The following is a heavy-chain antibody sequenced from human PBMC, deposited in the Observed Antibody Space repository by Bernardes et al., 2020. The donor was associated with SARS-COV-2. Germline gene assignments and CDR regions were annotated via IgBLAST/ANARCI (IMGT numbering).Heavy chain of an antibody. J-gene: IGHJ4*02. CDR3: ARVEGFCSGGTCFSLFYFDP. CDR1: GYTYTNYG. Sequence: ASVKVSCKASGYTYTNYGIAWVRQAPGHGLEWLGWSSGYNGNTNYARHLQDRISITTDLFTNTAFTELRRLRSDDTAVYYCARVEGFCSGGTCFSLFYFDPWGQGTLV. V-gene: IGHV1-18*04. D-gene: IGHD2-15*01. CDR2: SSGYNGNT.